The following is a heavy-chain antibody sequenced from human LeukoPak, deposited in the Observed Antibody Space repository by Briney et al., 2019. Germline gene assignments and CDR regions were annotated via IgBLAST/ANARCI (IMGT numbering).Heavy chain of an antibody. CDR2: IHYTGGT. J-gene: IGHJ4*02. D-gene: IGHD3-10*01. V-gene: IGHV4-59*01. CDR1: GGSISSYY. Sequence: SETLSLTCTVSGGSISSYYWSWIRQSPGKGLECIGYIHYTGGTNYNPSLKSRVTISVETSKNQFSLKLSSVTAADTAVYYCARMRLYYYGSGSYYDYWGQGTLVTVSS. CDR3: ARMRLYYYGSGSYYDY.